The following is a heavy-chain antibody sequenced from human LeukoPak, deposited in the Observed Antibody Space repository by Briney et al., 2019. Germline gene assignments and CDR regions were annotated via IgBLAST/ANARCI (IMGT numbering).Heavy chain of an antibody. V-gene: IGHV3-23*01. D-gene: IGHD3-22*01. Sequence: GGSLRLSCAASGFTFSSYAMSWVRQAPGKGLEWVSAISGSGGSTYYADSVKGRFTISRDNSKNTLYLQMNSLRAEDTAVYYCAKRITYYYDSSGYYSSWGQGTVVTVSS. CDR1: GFTFSSYA. CDR3: AKRITYYYDSSGYYSS. CDR2: ISGSGGST. J-gene: IGHJ3*01.